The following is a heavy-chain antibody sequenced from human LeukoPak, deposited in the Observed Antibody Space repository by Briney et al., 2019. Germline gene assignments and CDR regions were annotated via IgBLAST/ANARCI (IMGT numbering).Heavy chain of an antibody. CDR2: IYSGGST. CDR3: ARDGEQQSAFDY. CDR1: GFTFSSNY. Sequence: GGSLRLSCAASGFTFSSNYMSWVRQAPGKGLEWVSVIYSGGSTYYADSVKGRFTISRDNSKNTLYLQMNSLRAEDTAVYYCARDGEQQSAFDYWGQGTLVTVSS. V-gene: IGHV3-53*01. J-gene: IGHJ4*02. D-gene: IGHD6-13*01.